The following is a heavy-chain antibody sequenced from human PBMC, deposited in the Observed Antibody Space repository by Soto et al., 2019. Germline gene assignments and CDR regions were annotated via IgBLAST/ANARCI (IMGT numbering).Heavy chain of an antibody. CDR1: GGSVSSGSYY. D-gene: IGHD3-10*01. CDR3: ARGVVRGVLYYYYGMDV. CDR2: IYYSGST. Sequence: SETLSLTCTVSGGSVSSGSYYWSWIRQPPGKGLEWIGYIYYSGSTNYNPSLKSRVTISVDTSKNQFSLKLSSVTAADTAVYYCARGVVRGVLYYYYGMDVWGQGTTVTVSS. V-gene: IGHV4-61*01. J-gene: IGHJ6*02.